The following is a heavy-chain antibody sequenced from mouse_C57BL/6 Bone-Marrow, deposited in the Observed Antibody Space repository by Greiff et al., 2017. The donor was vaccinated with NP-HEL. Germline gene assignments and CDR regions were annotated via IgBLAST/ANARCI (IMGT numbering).Heavy chain of an antibody. J-gene: IGHJ1*03. V-gene: IGHV1-39*01. CDR1: GYSFTDYN. Sequence: EVKLMESGPELVKPGASVKISCKASGYSFTDYNMNWVKQSNGKSLEWIGVINPNYGTTSYNQKFKGKATLTVDQSSSTAYMQLNSLTSEDSAVYYCARDTLYYGSSYDWYFDVWGTGTTVTVSS. CDR3: ARDTLYYGSSYDWYFDV. D-gene: IGHD1-1*01. CDR2: INPNYGTT.